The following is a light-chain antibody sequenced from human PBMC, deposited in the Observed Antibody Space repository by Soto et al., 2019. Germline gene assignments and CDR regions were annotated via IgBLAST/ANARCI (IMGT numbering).Light chain of an antibody. J-gene: IGKJ1*01. CDR2: AAS. V-gene: IGKV1-27*01. CDR3: QKYNNAPRT. Sequence: DIQMTQSPSSLSASVGDTVTITCRASQGISNYLAWYQQKPGQVPNLLIYAASTLQSEVPSRFSGSGSGTDLTRTISSLRPEDVAPYYCQKYNNAPRTFGQGTKVEI. CDR1: QGISNY.